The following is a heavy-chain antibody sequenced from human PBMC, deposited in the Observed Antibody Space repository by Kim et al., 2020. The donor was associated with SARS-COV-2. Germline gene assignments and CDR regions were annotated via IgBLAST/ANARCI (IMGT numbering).Heavy chain of an antibody. V-gene: IGHV4-59*01. CDR1: GGSISSYY. J-gene: IGHJ3*02. CDR2: IYYSGST. D-gene: IGHD6-19*01. Sequence: SETLSLTCTVSGGSISSYYWSWIRQPPGKGLEWIGYIYYSGSTNYNPSLKSRVTISVDTSKNQFSLKLSSVTAADTAVDYCARGGQWLGDAFDIWGQGTMVTVSS. CDR3: ARGGQWLGDAFDI.